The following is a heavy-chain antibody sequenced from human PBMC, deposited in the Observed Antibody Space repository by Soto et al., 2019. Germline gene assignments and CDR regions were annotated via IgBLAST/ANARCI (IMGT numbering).Heavy chain of an antibody. CDR2: IYSGGST. CDR3: AREGDYGGNYGMDV. Sequence: GGSLRLSCAASGFTVSSNYMSWVRQAPGKGLEWVSVIYSGGSTYYADSVKGRFTISRHNSKNTLYLQMNSLRAEDTAAYYCAREGDYGGNYGMDVWGQGTTVTVS. V-gene: IGHV3-53*04. J-gene: IGHJ6*02. D-gene: IGHD4-17*01. CDR1: GFTVSSNY.